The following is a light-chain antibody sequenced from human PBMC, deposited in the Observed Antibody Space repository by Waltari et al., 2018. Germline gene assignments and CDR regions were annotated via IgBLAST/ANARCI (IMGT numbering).Light chain of an antibody. CDR2: YAS. J-gene: IGKJ1*01. CDR1: QSVSSY. CDR3: QQSTNWPPWT. Sequence: EIVLTQSPATLSLSPGERATLSCRASQSVSSYLAWYQQKPGQAPRLLIYYASNRATGIPARFSGSGSGTDFTLTISSLEPEDFALYYCQQSTNWPPWTFGQGTKVEIK. V-gene: IGKV3-11*01.